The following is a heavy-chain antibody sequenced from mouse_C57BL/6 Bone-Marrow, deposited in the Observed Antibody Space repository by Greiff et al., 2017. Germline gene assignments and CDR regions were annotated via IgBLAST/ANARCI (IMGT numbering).Heavy chain of an antibody. D-gene: IGHD1-1*01. CDR3: AKNYGSSSYYYAMDY. J-gene: IGHJ4*01. V-gene: IGHV1-72*01. CDR2: IDPNSGGT. Sequence: VKLQQPGAELVKPGASVKLSCKASGYTFTSYWMHWVKQRPGRGLEWIGRIDPNSGGTKYNEKFKSKATLTVDKPSSTAYMQLSSLTSEDSAVYYCAKNYGSSSYYYAMDYWGQGTSVTVSS. CDR1: GYTFTSYW.